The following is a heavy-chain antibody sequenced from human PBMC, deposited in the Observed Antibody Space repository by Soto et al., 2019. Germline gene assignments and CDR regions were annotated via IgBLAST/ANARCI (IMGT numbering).Heavy chain of an antibody. CDR1: GGTFSSYA. Sequence: GASVKVSCKASGGTFSSYAISWVRQAPGQGLEWMGGIIPIFGTANYAQKFQGRVTITADESTSTAYMELSSLRSEDTAVYYCARSVATIPYYYYGMDVWGQGTTVTVSS. V-gene: IGHV1-69*13. D-gene: IGHD5-12*01. CDR2: IIPIFGTA. CDR3: ARSVATIPYYYYGMDV. J-gene: IGHJ6*02.